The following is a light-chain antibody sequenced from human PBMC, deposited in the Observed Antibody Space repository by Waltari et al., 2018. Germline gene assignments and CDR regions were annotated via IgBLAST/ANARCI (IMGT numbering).Light chain of an antibody. CDR1: QNLSSY. CDR2: DAS. V-gene: IGKV3-11*01. J-gene: IGKJ4*01. CDR3: QQRSNWPLT. Sequence: EIVLTQSPATLSLSPGERATLSCRASQNLSSYFAWYQQKPGQPPMLLIYDASNRAAGIPARFSGTGSGTDFTLTISSLEPEDFVVYYCQQRSNWPLTFGGGTKVEI.